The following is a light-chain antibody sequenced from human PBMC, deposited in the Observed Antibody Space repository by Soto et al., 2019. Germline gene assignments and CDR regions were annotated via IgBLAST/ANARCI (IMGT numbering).Light chain of an antibody. CDR3: QQRSNWPPT. CDR2: DAS. V-gene: IGKV3-11*01. J-gene: IGKJ4*01. CDR1: QSVSRY. Sequence: EIVLTQSPATLSLSPGESATLSCRASQSVSRYLAWYQQKPGQAPRLLIYDASNRATGIPARFSGSGSGTDFTLTISSLEPEDFAVYYWQQRSNWPPTFGGGTKVEIK.